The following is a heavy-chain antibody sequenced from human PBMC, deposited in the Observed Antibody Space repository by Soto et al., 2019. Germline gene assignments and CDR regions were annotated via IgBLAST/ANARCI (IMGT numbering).Heavy chain of an antibody. CDR2: INHSGST. D-gene: IGHD5-12*01. V-gene: IGHV4-34*01. CDR1: GGSFSGYY. J-gene: IGHJ5*02. CDR3: ARNLYSGYAKINWFDP. Sequence: SETLSLTCAVYGGSFSGYYWSWIRQPPGKGLEWIGEINHSGSTNYNPSLKSRVTISEDTSKNQFSLKLSSVTAADTAVYYCARNLYSGYAKINWFDPWGQGTLVTVSS.